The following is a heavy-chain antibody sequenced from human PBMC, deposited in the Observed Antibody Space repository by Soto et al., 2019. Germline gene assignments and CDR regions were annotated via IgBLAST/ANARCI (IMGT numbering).Heavy chain of an antibody. CDR1: GFTFTGSA. V-gene: IGHV1-58*01. Sequence: SVKVSCKASGFTFTGSAVQWVRQARGQRLEWIGRIVVGSGNTNYAQKFEGRVTITADESTSTAYMELSSLRSDDTAVYYCAREGLVLVPTTVNSDYYYYAMDVWGQGTTVTVSS. CDR2: IVVGSGNT. CDR3: AREGLVLVPTTVNSDYYYYAMDV. J-gene: IGHJ6*02. D-gene: IGHD2-2*01.